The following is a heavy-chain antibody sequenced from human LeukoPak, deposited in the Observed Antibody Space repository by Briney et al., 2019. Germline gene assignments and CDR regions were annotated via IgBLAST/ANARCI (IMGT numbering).Heavy chain of an antibody. D-gene: IGHD4-23*01. CDR3: ATLTGGDDAFDI. V-gene: IGHV4-4*02. CDR2: FYYSGST. Sequence: PSGTLSLTCAVSGGSISSSNWWSWVRQPPGKGLEWIGSFYYSGSTNYNPSLKSRVTISVDTSKNQFSLRLSSVTAADTAVYYCATLTGGDDAFDIWGQGTMVTVSS. J-gene: IGHJ3*02. CDR1: GGSISSSNW.